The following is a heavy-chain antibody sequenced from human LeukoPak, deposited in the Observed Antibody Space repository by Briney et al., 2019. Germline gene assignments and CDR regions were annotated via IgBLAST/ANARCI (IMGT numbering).Heavy chain of an antibody. CDR1: RFTFSTYA. D-gene: IGHD2-21*02. V-gene: IGHV3-64*01. CDR2: ISTNGGNT. Sequence: PGGSLRLSCAASRFTFSTYAMHWVRQAPGKGLEYVSAISTNGGNTYYANSVKGRFTISRDNSKNTLFLQMGSLRAEDVAVYYCARGKGTYCGGDCSALDYWGQGALVTVSS. J-gene: IGHJ4*02. CDR3: ARGKGTYCGGDCSALDY.